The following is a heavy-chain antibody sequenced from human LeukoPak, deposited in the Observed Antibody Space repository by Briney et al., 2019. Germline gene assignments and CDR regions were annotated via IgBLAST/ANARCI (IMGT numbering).Heavy chain of an antibody. D-gene: IGHD6-6*01. CDR3: ARDAPRPGY. CDR1: GFTLSSNH. CDR2: IYSGGRT. J-gene: IGHJ4*02. V-gene: IGHV3-66*01. Sequence: GGSLRHSCAASGFTLSSNHMSWVRQAPGKGLEWVSVIYSGGRTYYAVSVKGRLPISRDNSKNTLYLQMNSLRAEDTAVYYCARDAPRPGYWGQGTLVTVSS.